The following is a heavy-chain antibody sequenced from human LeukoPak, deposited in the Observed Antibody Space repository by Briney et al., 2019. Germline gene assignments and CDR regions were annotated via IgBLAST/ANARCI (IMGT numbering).Heavy chain of an antibody. CDR2: IYYSGST. CDR3: ARVAGTSWAY. D-gene: IGHD6-19*01. Sequence: SETLSLTCTVSGGSISSSSYYWGWIRRPPGKGLEWIGSIYYSGSTYYNPSLKSRVTISVDTSKNQFSLKLSSVTAADTAVYYCARVAGTSWAYWGQGTLVTVSS. V-gene: IGHV4-39*01. CDR1: GGSISSSSYY. J-gene: IGHJ4*02.